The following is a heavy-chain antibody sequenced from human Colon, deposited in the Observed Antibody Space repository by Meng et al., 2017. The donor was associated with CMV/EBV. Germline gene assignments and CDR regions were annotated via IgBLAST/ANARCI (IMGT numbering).Heavy chain of an antibody. Sequence: YYWSWIRQPPGKGLEWIGEINHSGSTNYNPSLKSRVTISVDTSKNQFSLKLSSVTAADTAVYYCARNHHGFLEWLSPPSPYYYGMDVWGQGTTVTVSS. D-gene: IGHD3-3*01. CDR1: YY. J-gene: IGHJ6*02. CDR3: ARNHHGFLEWLSPPSPYYYGMDV. V-gene: IGHV4-34*01. CDR2: INHSGST.